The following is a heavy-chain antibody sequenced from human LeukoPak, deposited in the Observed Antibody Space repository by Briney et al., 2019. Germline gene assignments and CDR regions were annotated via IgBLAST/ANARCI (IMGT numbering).Heavy chain of an antibody. Sequence: ASVKVSCKAYGYTLSNYYMHWVRQAPGQGLEWIGWINPNRPATNYAVKFNDRVIMTSDTSTDTAYMELNGLTSDDTAVYYCARWGYTNYFFDYWGQGALVTVSS. CDR3: ARWGYTNYFFDY. D-gene: IGHD4-11*01. CDR2: INPNRPAT. CDR1: GYTLSNYY. J-gene: IGHJ4*02. V-gene: IGHV1-2*02.